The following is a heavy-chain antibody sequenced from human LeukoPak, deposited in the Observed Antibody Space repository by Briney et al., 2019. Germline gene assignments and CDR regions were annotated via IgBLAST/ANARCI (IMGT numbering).Heavy chain of an antibody. Sequence: PGGSLRLSCAASGFTVSSNYMSWVRQAPGKGLEWVSVIYSGGSTYYADSVKGRFTISRHNSKNTLYLQMYSLRAEDTAVYYCAREYYYDSSPAFDIWGQGTMVTVSS. D-gene: IGHD3-22*01. CDR1: GFTVSSNY. CDR3: AREYYYDSSPAFDI. V-gene: IGHV3-53*04. CDR2: IYSGGST. J-gene: IGHJ3*02.